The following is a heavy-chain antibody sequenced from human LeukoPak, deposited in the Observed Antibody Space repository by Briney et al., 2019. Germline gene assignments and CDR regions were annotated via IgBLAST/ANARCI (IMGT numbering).Heavy chain of an antibody. CDR2: MNPNSGNT. CDR1: GYTFTSYD. V-gene: IGHV1-8*01. Sequence: ASVKVSCKASGYTFTSYDINWVRQATGQGLEWMGWMNPNSGNTGYAQKFQGRVTMTRNTSISTAYMELSSLRSEDTAVYYCARVSGGVIIYYYYYMDVWGKGTTVTVSS. D-gene: IGHD3-10*01. J-gene: IGHJ6*03. CDR3: ARVSGGVIIYYYYYMDV.